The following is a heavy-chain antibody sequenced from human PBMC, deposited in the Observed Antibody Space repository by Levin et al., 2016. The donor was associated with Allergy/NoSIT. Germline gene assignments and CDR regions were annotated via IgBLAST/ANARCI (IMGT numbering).Heavy chain of an antibody. J-gene: IGHJ4*02. CDR3: ARGCQGHYYDSSGYYYDY. V-gene: IGHV1-69*01. D-gene: IGHD3-22*01. CDR2: IIPIFGTA. Sequence: WVRQAPGQGLEWMGGIIPIFGTANYAQKFQGRVTITADESTSTAYMELSSLRSEDTAVYYCARGCQGHYYDSSGYYYDYWGQGTLVTVSS.